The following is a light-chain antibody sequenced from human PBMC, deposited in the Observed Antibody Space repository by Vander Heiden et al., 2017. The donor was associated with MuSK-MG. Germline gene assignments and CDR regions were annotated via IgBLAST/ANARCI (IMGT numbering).Light chain of an antibody. CDR2: GKN. J-gene: IGLJ2*01. CDR3: NSRDSSSNHVV. Sequence: SSALTQDPAVSVALGQTVRITCQGASLRSSYASWYQQKPGQAPVLVIYGKNNRRAGIPDRCAGASSGNTASLTSTGAQAEDEADYYCNSRDSSSNHVVVGGGTKPTVL. V-gene: IGLV3-19*01. CDR1: SLRSSY.